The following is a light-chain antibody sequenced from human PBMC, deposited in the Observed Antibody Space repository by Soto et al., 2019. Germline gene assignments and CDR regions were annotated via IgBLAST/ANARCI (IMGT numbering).Light chain of an antibody. J-gene: IGKJ4*01. CDR2: EVS. CDR1: QSVGNS. Sequence: EMVLTQSPATLSLPPGERATLSCRASQSVGNSLAWYQQKPGQAPGLLIHEVSTRATGIPARFSGSGSGTDFTLTICSRDLEDFAVYYCHQHSDWPLTFGAGTRVEIK. V-gene: IGKV3-11*01. CDR3: HQHSDWPLT.